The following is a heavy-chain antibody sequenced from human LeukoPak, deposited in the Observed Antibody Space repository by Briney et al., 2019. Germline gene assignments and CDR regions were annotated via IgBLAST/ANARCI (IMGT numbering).Heavy chain of an antibody. CDR1: GFTFSNAW. Sequence: GGSLRLSCAASGFTFSNAWMSWVRQAPGKGPEWVGRIKSKTDGGTTDYAAPVKGRFTISRDDSKNTLYLQMNSLKTEDTAVYYCTTVERLGIEYFQHWGQGTLVTVSS. CDR3: TTVERLGIEYFQH. D-gene: IGHD6-25*01. J-gene: IGHJ1*01. V-gene: IGHV3-15*01. CDR2: IKSKTDGGTT.